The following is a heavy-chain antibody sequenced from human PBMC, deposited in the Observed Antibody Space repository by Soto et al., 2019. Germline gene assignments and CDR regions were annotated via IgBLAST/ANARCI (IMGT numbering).Heavy chain of an antibody. D-gene: IGHD1-1*01. Sequence: QVQLVQSGAELKKPGASVKVSCKASGYTFSNYGIIWVRQAPGQGLEWMGWISGYNHNTHYAQNLQGRVTMTTDTSTSTAYMELRRLKSDDTAVYFCARGGLGWEPSDHWGQGTLVTVSS. CDR3: ARGGLGWEPSDH. J-gene: IGHJ4*02. CDR1: GYTFSNYG. CDR2: ISGYNHNT. V-gene: IGHV1-18*01.